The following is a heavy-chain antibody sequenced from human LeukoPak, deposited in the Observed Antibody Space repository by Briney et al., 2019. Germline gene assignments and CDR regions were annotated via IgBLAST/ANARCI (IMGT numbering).Heavy chain of an antibody. V-gene: IGHV4-34*01. CDR1: GGSFSGYY. D-gene: IGHD5-24*01. CDR2: INHSGST. J-gene: IGHJ5*02. CDR3: ARGSGDGYNYIWFDP. Sequence: PSETLSLTCAVYGGSFSGYYWSWIRQPPGKGLEWIGEINHSGSTNYNPSLKSRVTISVDTSKNQFSLKLSSVTAADTAVYYCARGSGDGYNYIWFDPWGQRTPVTVSS.